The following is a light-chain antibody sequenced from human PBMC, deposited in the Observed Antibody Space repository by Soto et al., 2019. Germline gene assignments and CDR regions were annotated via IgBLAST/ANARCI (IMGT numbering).Light chain of an antibody. CDR1: SSDVGAYNY. Sequence: QSALTQPASVSGSPGQSITISCTGTSSDVGAYNYVSWYQQHPGKAPRLMIYEVNYRSSGVSNRFSGSKSGITASLTISGLQAEDEAHYYCISYASTSTAVFGTGIKLTVL. V-gene: IGLV2-14*01. CDR2: EVN. J-gene: IGLJ1*01. CDR3: ISYASTSTAV.